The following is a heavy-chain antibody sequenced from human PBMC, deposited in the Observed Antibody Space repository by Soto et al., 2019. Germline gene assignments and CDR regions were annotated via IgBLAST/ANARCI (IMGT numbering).Heavy chain of an antibody. J-gene: IGHJ4*02. Sequence: QVQLVESGGGVVQPGRSLRLSCAASGFTFSGHDMHWVRQAPGKGLERVAVTTYDGTNKYYADSVTGRFTISRDNSRNTLYLHMHGLRVEGTAVYFCAKDGGPGGARYFYLADWGQGTLVSVFS. CDR1: GFTFSGHD. CDR3: AKDGGPGGARYFYLAD. D-gene: IGHD3-10*01. CDR2: TTYDGTNK. V-gene: IGHV3-30*18.